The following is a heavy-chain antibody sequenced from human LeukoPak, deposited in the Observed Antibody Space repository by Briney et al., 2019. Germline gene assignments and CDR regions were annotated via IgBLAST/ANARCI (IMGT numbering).Heavy chain of an antibody. CDR3: ARSYSRVGLDF. Sequence: GGSLRLSCAASGFIFSSHWMSWVRQAPGKGLEWVANIKHDGTEQYFVDSVKGRFTISRDNAKNSLFLQMNSLRAEDTAVYYCARSYSRVGLDFWGQGTLVTVSS. CDR1: GFIFSSHW. V-gene: IGHV3-7*04. D-gene: IGHD6-13*01. CDR2: IKHDGTEQ. J-gene: IGHJ4*02.